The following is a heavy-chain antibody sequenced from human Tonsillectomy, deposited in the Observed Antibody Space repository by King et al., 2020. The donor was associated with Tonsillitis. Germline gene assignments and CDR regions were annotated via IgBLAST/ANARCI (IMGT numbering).Heavy chain of an antibody. CDR1: ELTFSSHG. J-gene: IGHJ4*02. CDR2: ISDDGSRT. Sequence: VQLVESGGGVVQPGGSLRLSCTASELTFSSHGMHWVRQAPGEGLEWVSRISDDGSRTSYADSVRGRFTISRDNAKNTFYLQMTGLIPEDTAVYYGARERAGYFDLWGKGTLVTVSS. CDR3: ARERAGYFDL. V-gene: IGHV3-74*01.